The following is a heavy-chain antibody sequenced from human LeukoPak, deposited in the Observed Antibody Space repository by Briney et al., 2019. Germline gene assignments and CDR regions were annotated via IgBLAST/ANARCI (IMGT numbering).Heavy chain of an antibody. CDR1: GYTFSGYY. J-gene: IGHJ6*02. D-gene: IGHD2-15*01. Sequence: GASVKVSCKASGYTFSGYYMHWVRQAPGQGLEWMGWINPNSGGTNYAQKFLGRVTVTRDTSISTAYMELSRLRSDDTAVCYWARDDLKRYFVDGVVAAATRYSAMDVWGQGTPLTVSS. CDR2: INPNSGGT. V-gene: IGHV1-2*02. CDR3: ARDDLKRYFVDGVVAAATRYSAMDV.